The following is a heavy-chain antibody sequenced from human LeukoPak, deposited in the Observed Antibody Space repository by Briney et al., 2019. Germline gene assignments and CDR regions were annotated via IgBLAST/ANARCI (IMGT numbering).Heavy chain of an antibody. V-gene: IGHV3-30*18. Sequence: PGRSLRLSCAASGFTFSSYGMHWVRQAPGKGLEWVAVISYDGSNKYYADSVKGRFTISRDNSKNTLYLQMNSLRAEDTAVYYCAKDITNRGSSGYWGQGTLVTVSS. CDR3: AKDITNRGSSGY. CDR2: ISYDGSNK. D-gene: IGHD6-6*01. CDR1: GFTFSSYG. J-gene: IGHJ4*02.